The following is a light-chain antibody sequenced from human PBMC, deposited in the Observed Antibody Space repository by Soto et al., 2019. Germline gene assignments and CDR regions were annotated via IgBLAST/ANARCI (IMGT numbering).Light chain of an antibody. Sequence: DVVRTQSPLSLAVTLGRPAYSSFLSSQVLVYSDGNIYLNWFHQRPGQSPRRLIYKVSNRDSGVKDRFSGSGSGNDFTLKIRRVEAEDVGIYYCMKGTHWPEKVGKGTTVDIK. CDR3: MKGTHWPEK. J-gene: IGKJ1*01. CDR1: QVLVYSDGNIY. V-gene: IGKV2-30*01. CDR2: KVS.